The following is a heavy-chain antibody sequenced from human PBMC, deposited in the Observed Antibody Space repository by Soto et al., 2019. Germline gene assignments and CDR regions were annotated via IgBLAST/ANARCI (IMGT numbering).Heavy chain of an antibody. CDR3: ATSNWFDP. V-gene: IGHV4-39*01. CDR1: GGSISSSGYY. Sequence: QLQLQESGPGLVKPSETLSLTCTVSGGSISSSGYYCGWIRQPPGKGLEWIGTIDYSGSTYYNPSLKSRVTISVDTSKNQFSLKLSSVTAADTAVYYCATSNWFDPWGQGTLVTVSS. J-gene: IGHJ5*02. CDR2: IDYSGST.